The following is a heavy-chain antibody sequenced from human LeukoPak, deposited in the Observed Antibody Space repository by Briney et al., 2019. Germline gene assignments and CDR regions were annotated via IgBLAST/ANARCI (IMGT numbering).Heavy chain of an antibody. CDR1: GFTFSDYY. D-gene: IGHD3-10*01. V-gene: IGHV3-72*01. Sequence: PGGSLRLSCAASGFTFSDYYMDWVRQAPGKGLEWVGRIRNKANSYTTEYAATVKGRFTISRDDSKNSLYLQMNSLKTEDTAVYYCASLYGSGKRWVDPWGQGTLVTVSS. CDR3: ASLYGSGKRWVDP. CDR2: IRNKANSYTT. J-gene: IGHJ5*02.